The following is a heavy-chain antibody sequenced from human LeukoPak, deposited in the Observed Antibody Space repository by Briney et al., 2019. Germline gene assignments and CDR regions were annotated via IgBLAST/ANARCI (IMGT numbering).Heavy chain of an antibody. CDR3: ARDYGDYFDY. V-gene: IGHV4-59*01. CDR1: GGSISNYY. CDR2: IYYSGST. Sequence: SETLSLTCTVSGGSISNYYWSWIRQPPGKGLEWIGYIYYSGSTNHNPSLKSRVIISVDTSKNQFSLKLSSVAAADTAVYYCARDYGDYFDYCGQGTLVTVSS. D-gene: IGHD4-17*01. J-gene: IGHJ4*02.